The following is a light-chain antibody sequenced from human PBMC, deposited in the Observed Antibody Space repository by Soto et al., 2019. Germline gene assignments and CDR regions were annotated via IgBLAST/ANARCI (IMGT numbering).Light chain of an antibody. CDR3: GSHAGNSNLV. CDR2: EVT. Sequence: QSALTQPPSASGSPGQSVTISCTGTSTDVGAYNYVSWYQQHPGKAPKLMIYEVTKRPSGVPDRFSGSKSSNTASLTVSGLQTKDEADCYCGSHAGNSNLVFGGGTKLTVL. CDR1: STDVGAYNY. V-gene: IGLV2-8*01. J-gene: IGLJ3*02.